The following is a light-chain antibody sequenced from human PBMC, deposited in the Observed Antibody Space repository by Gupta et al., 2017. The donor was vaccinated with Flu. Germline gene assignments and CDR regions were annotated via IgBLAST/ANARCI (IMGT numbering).Light chain of an antibody. J-gene: IGKJ1*01. Sequence: IQMTQSASCLSASVGDRDTISCRASQYLSNYLNWYRQKPGKAPKLLMYSASTLQSGVPSRFSGSGSGTDFTLTISSLQPEDFAAYYCQQNYTTPPTFGQGTKVEIK. CDR2: SAS. V-gene: IGKV1-39*01. CDR1: QYLSNY. CDR3: QQNYTTPPT.